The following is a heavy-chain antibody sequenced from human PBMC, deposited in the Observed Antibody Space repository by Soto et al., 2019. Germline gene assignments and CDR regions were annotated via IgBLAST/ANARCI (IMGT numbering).Heavy chain of an antibody. CDR1: GGSISSSNW. V-gene: IGHV4-4*02. Sequence: QVQLQESGPGLVTPSGTLSLTCAVSGGSISSSNWWSWVRQPPGKGLEWIGEIYHDGNTHYNPSRKSRVTISVDTSKNHFALIVTSLPAADTAVYYCAKLDGGGYWGQGTLVTVSS. CDR3: AKLDGGGY. D-gene: IGHD1-1*01. CDR2: IYHDGNT. J-gene: IGHJ4*02.